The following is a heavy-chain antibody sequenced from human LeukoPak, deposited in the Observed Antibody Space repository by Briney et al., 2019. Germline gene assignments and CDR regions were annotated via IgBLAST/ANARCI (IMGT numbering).Heavy chain of an antibody. Sequence: SGESLRLSCAASGFTFSSYAMSWVRQAPGKGLEWVSAISGSGGSTYYADSVKGRFTISRDNSKNTLYLQMNSLRAEDTAVYYCAKGVVITRAYYYGMDVWGQGTTVTVSS. D-gene: IGHD3-22*01. CDR3: AKGVVITRAYYYGMDV. CDR1: GFTFSSYA. J-gene: IGHJ6*02. V-gene: IGHV3-23*01. CDR2: ISGSGGST.